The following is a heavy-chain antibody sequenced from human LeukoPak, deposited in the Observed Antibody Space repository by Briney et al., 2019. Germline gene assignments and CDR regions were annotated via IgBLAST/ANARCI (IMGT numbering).Heavy chain of an antibody. CDR2: IYYSGST. D-gene: IGHD3-22*01. CDR1: GVSISTSFYY. Sequence: PSETLSLTCTVSGVSISTSFYYWGWIRQPPGKGLEWIGTIYYSGSTYYNPSLKSRVTISVDTPKNQFSLKLTSVTAADTAVYYCARQTGGYDSSIPPSGVEYFHHWGQGTLVTVSS. CDR3: ARQTGGYDSSIPPSGVEYFHH. J-gene: IGHJ1*01. V-gene: IGHV4-39*01.